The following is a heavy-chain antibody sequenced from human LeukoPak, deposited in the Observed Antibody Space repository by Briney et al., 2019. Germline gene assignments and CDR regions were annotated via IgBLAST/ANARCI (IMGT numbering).Heavy chain of an antibody. CDR1: GFPFNSYA. D-gene: IGHD6-13*01. CDR3: AKVEYSSSWYGVGSLDC. CDR2: IRYDGSNK. Sequence: GSLGLSCAASGFPFNSYAIHWVRQAPGKGLEGVAFIRYDGSNKYYADSVKGRFTISRDNSKNTLYLQMNSLRGEDTAVYYCAKVEYSSSWYGVGSLDCWGQGTLVTVSS. J-gene: IGHJ4*02. V-gene: IGHV3-30*02.